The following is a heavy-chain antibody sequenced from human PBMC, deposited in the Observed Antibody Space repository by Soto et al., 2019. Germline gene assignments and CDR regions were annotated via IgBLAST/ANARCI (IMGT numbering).Heavy chain of an antibody. V-gene: IGHV3-23*01. CDR3: AKPRDIVVVPAAPPIWFDP. J-gene: IGHJ5*02. CDR1: EFTFSSYA. Sequence: GGSLRLSCAASEFTFSSYAMSWVRQAPGKGLEWVSAISGSGGSTYYADSVKGRFTISRDNSKNTLYLQMNSLRAEDTAVYYCAKPRDIVVVPAAPPIWFDPWGQGTLVTVSS. D-gene: IGHD2-2*01. CDR2: ISGSGGST.